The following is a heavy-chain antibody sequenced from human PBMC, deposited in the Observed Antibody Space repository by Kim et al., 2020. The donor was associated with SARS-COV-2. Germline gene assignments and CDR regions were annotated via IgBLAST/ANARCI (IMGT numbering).Heavy chain of an antibody. CDR2: IYSGGST. V-gene: IGHV3-66*01. Sequence: GGSLRLSCAASGFTVSSNYMSWVRQAPGKGLEWVSVIYSGGSTYYADSVKGRFTISRDNSKNTLYLQMNSLRAEDTAVYYCARVPGRPGSKWLRVGILHYFDYWGQGTLVTVSS. J-gene: IGHJ4*02. D-gene: IGHD5-12*01. CDR3: ARVPGRPGSKWLRVGILHYFDY. CDR1: GFTVSSNY.